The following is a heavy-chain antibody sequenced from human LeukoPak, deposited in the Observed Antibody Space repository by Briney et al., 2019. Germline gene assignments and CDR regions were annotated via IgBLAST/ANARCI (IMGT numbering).Heavy chain of an antibody. CDR1: GFTFSSYA. J-gene: IGHJ4*02. D-gene: IGHD6-13*01. CDR2: ISYDGSNK. CDR3: ARCSEIAVAGRAEVFDY. V-gene: IGHV3-30-3*01. Sequence: GGSLRLSCAASGFTFSSYAMHWVRQAPGKGLEWVAVISYDGSNKYYADSVKGRFTISRDNSKNTLYLQMNSLRAEDTAVYYCARCSEIAVAGRAEVFDYWGQGTLVTVSS.